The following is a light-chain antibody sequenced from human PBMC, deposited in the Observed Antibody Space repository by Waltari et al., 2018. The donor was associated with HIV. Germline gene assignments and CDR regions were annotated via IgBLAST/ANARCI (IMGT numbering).Light chain of an antibody. CDR1: TSDVGGYNF. V-gene: IGLV2-14*03. CDR2: DVS. CDR3: SSYTSTNTRV. Sequence: QSALTQPASVSGSPGQSVTISCTGTTSDVGGYNFVSWYQQHPGKAPKLMIYDVSNRPSGVSNRCAGSKAGNTASLTISGLQAEDEADYYGSSYTSTNTRVCGTGTKVTVL. J-gene: IGLJ1*01.